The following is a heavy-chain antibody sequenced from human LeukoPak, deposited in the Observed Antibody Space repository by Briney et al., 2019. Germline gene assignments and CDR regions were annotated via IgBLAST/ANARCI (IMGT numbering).Heavy chain of an antibody. V-gene: IGHV3-53*01. CDR2: IYSGGST. D-gene: IGHD1-7*01. J-gene: IGHJ4*02. CDR3: ARVGVLELRGFDY. Sequence: GGSLRLSCAASGVIVSSNYMSWVRQAPGKGLEWVSVIYSGGSTYYADSVKGRFTISRDNSKNTLYLQMNSLRAEDTAVYYCARVGVLELRGFDYWGQGTLVTVSS. CDR1: GVIVSSNY.